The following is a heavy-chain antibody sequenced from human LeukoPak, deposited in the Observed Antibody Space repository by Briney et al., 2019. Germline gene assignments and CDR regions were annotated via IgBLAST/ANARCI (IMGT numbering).Heavy chain of an antibody. CDR2: ISAYNGNT. CDR3: ARGPGTTYYFDY. V-gene: IGHV1-18*01. D-gene: IGHD1-1*01. J-gene: IGHJ4*02. Sequence: ASVKVSCKASGYTFTSYGISWVRQAPGQGLEWVGWISAYNGNTNYAQKLQGRVTMTTDTSTSTAYMELSSLRSEDTAVYYCARGPGTTYYFDYWGQGTLVTVSS. CDR1: GYTFTSYG.